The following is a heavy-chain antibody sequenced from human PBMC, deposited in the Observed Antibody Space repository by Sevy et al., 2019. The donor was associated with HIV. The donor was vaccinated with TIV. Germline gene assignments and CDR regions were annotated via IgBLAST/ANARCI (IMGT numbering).Heavy chain of an antibody. CDR1: GFTFSSYA. CDR2: ILYDGSNK. CDR3: ARETNIAVAAHGDY. J-gene: IGHJ4*02. D-gene: IGHD6-19*01. V-gene: IGHV3-30-3*01. Sequence: GGSLRLSCAASGFTFSSYAMHWVRQAPGKGLEWVAVILYDGSNKYYADSVKGRFTISRDNSKNTLYLQMNSLRAEDTAVYYCARETNIAVAAHGDYWGQGTLVTVSS.